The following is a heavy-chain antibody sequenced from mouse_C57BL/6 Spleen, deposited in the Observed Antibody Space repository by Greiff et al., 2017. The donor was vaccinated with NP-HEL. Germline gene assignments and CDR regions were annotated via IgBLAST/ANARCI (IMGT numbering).Heavy chain of an antibody. J-gene: IGHJ2*01. V-gene: IGHV1-82*01. CDR1: GYAFSSSW. Sequence: QVQLKESGPELVKPGASVKISCKASGYAFSSSWMNWVKQRPGKGLEWIGRIYPGDGDTNYNGKFKGKATLTADKSSSTAYMQLSSLTSEDSAVYFCARSSSVKGFDYWGQGTTLTVSS. CDR3: ARSSSVKGFDY. D-gene: IGHD1-3*01. CDR2: IYPGDGDT.